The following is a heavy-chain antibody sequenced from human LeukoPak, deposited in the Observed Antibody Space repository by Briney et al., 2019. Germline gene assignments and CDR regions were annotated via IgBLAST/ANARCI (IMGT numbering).Heavy chain of an antibody. CDR2: IYSGGST. Sequence: GGSLRLSGAASGFTVSSNYMSWVRQAPGKGLEWVSVIYSGGSTYYADSVKGRFTISRDNSKNTLYLQMNSLRAEDTAVYYCARDLMGNFDYWGQGTLVTVSS. D-gene: IGHD1-26*01. CDR3: ARDLMGNFDY. J-gene: IGHJ4*02. V-gene: IGHV3-66*01. CDR1: GFTVSSNY.